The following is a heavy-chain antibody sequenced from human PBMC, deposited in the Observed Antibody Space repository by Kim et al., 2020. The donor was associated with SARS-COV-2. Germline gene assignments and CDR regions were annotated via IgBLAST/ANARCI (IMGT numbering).Heavy chain of an antibody. Sequence: SETLSLTCTVSGYSISSGYYWGWIRQPPGKGLEWIGSIYHSGSTYYNPSLKSRVTISVDTSKNQFSLKLSSVTAADTAVYYCASISSGWYRNWFDPWGQGTLVTVSS. CDR2: IYHSGST. D-gene: IGHD6-19*01. CDR3: ASISSGWYRNWFDP. J-gene: IGHJ5*02. V-gene: IGHV4-38-2*02. CDR1: GYSISSGYY.